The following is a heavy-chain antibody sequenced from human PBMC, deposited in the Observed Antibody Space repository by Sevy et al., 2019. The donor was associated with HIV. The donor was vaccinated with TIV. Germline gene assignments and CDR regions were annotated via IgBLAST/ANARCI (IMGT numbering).Heavy chain of an antibody. CDR3: AKGGHATMIVVVITTEFYFDY. D-gene: IGHD3-22*01. Sequence: GSLRLSCAASGFTFSSYAMSWVRQAPGKGLEWVSAISGSGGSTYYADSVKGRFTISRDNSKNMLYLQMNSLTAEDTAVYYCAKGGHATMIVVVITTEFYFDYWGQGTLVTVSS. J-gene: IGHJ4*02. CDR1: GFTFSSYA. CDR2: ISGSGGST. V-gene: IGHV3-23*01.